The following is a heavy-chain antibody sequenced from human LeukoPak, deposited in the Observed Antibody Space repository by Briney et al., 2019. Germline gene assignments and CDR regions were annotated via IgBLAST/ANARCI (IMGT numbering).Heavy chain of an antibody. J-gene: IGHJ6*03. CDR1: GFSFSTYE. V-gene: IGHV3-48*03. CDR3: ARLPDRNYYYFIDV. Sequence: GGSLRLSCAASGFSFSTYEMNCVRQAPGKGLEWVSYTTSTGRTTYYADSVKGRFTISRDNAKHSLYLQMNSLRVEDTAVYYCARLPDRNYYYFIDVWGKGTTVTVSS. CDR2: TTSTGRTT.